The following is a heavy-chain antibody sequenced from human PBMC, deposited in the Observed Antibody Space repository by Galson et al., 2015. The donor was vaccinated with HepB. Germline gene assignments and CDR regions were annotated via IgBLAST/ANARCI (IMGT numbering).Heavy chain of an antibody. V-gene: IGHV3-49*04. CDR2: IRTNYYRATT. Sequence: SLRLSCASSGFIIRDYPMSRVRQAPGRGLEWLSFIRTNYYRATTEYAPSVKGRFTTSRDDSKNIAYLEMNSLQVDDTAVYYCTRTTTPDSGNWPYFDYWGQGVLVTVSS. CDR3: TRTTTPDSGNWPYFDY. CDR1: GFIIRDYP. D-gene: IGHD1-26*01. J-gene: IGHJ4*02.